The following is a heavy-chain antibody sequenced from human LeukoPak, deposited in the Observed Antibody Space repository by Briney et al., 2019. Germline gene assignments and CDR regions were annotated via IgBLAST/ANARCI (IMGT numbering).Heavy chain of an antibody. Sequence: SETLSLTCTVSGGSISSYYWSWIRQPPGKGLEWIGYIYYSGSTNYNPSLKSRVTISVDTSRNQFSLKLSSVTAADTAVYYCARYSLYDYVWGSHRQTFAFDYWGQGTLVTVSS. CDR1: GGSISSYY. D-gene: IGHD3-16*02. V-gene: IGHV4-59*01. CDR2: IYYSGST. J-gene: IGHJ4*02. CDR3: ARYSLYDYVWGSHRQTFAFDY.